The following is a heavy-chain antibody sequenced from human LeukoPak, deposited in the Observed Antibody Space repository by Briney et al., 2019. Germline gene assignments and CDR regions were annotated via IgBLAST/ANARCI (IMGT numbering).Heavy chain of an antibody. CDR2: ISSSSSYI. CDR3: ARDRFGYGGTFFDY. D-gene: IGHD4-23*01. J-gene: IGHJ4*02. CDR1: GFTFSSYS. Sequence: PGGSLRLSCAASGFTFSSYSMNWVRQAPGKGLEWVSSISSSSSYIYYADSVKGRFTISRDNAKNSLYLQMNSLRAEDTAVYYCARDRFGYGGTFFDYWGQGTLVTVSS. V-gene: IGHV3-21*01.